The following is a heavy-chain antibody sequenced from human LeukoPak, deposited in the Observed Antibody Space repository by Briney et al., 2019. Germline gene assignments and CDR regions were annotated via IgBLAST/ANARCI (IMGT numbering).Heavy chain of an antibody. CDR2: IYDSGST. V-gene: IGHV4-31*03. CDR3: ARYNYYGSGNYYNGGWFDP. D-gene: IGHD3-10*01. Sequence: SQTLSLTCTVSGASITSDDYYWSWIRQHPGKGLEWIGYIYDSGSTYYNPSLKSRVTISVDTSKSQFSLRLTSVTAADTAVYYCARYNYYGSGNYYNGGWFDPWGQGILVTVSS. J-gene: IGHJ5*02. CDR1: GASITSDDYY.